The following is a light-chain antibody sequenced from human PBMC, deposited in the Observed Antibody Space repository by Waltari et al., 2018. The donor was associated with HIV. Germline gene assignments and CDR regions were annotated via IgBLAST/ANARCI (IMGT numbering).Light chain of an antibody. V-gene: IGLV7-43*01. Sequence: QTVVTQEPSVTVSPGGAVTPTCASSPGAVTTAFHSNWFQQKLGQAPRAVIYSTSQKHSWTPAHFSGSLLGGKAALTLSGVQPEDEADYYCLVYYGGQWVFGGGTRLTVL. CDR3: LVYYGGQWV. J-gene: IGLJ3*02. CDR1: PGAVTTAFH. CDR2: STS.